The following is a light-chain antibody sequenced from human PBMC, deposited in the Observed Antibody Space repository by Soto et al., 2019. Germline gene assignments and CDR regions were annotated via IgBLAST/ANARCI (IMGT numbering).Light chain of an antibody. Sequence: EIVLTQSPSTLSLSQVERSTLSCRASQSISIYLAWYQQKPGQAPRLLIYDASNRATGIPARFSGSGSGTDFTLTISSLEPDDFAVYYCQQRADWPITFGQGTRLEI. J-gene: IGKJ5*01. V-gene: IGKV3-11*01. CDR2: DAS. CDR1: QSISIY. CDR3: QQRADWPIT.